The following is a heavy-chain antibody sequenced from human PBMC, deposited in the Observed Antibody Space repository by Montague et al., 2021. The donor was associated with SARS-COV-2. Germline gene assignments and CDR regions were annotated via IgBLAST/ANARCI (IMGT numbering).Heavy chain of an antibody. CDR1: GDSVSSNIAT. J-gene: IGHJ2*01. V-gene: IGHV6-1*01. D-gene: IGHD2-21*02. Sequence: CAISGDSVSSNIATWNWIRQSPSRGLEWLGRTYYRSKWYNDYAVSAKSRVIINPDTSNNRISLQLNSVTPEDTAVYYCARAYCGGDCYFYWYFDLWGRGTLVTVSP. CDR2: TYYRSKWYN. CDR3: ARAYCGGDCYFYWYFDL.